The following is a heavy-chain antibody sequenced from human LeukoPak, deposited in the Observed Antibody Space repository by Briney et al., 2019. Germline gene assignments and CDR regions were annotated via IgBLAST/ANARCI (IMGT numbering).Heavy chain of an antibody. CDR1: GYTFTSYY. J-gene: IGHJ4*02. CDR2: INPSGGST. CDR3: ARAPPGYCSGGSCYLLPESVDY. V-gene: IGHV1-46*01. Sequence: ASVTVSCKASGYTFTSYYMHWVRQAPGQGLEWMGIINPSGGSTSYAQKFQGRVTMTRDTSTSTVYMELSSLRSEDTAVYYCARAPPGYCSGGSCYLLPESVDYWGQGTLVTVSS. D-gene: IGHD2-15*01.